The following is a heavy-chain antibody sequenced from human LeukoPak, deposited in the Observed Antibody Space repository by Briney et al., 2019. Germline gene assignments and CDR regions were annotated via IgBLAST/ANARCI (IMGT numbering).Heavy chain of an antibody. Sequence: ASVKVSCKASGYTLTGYNIHWVRQAPGKGLEWMGWINPNNGGVHYAQKFQGRVTMTRDTSISTAYMELSSLRSDDTAVYYCARGASRSFDYWGQGTLVTVSS. CDR2: INPNNGGV. D-gene: IGHD3-16*01. J-gene: IGHJ4*02. CDR3: ARGASRSFDY. V-gene: IGHV1-2*02. CDR1: GYTLTGYN.